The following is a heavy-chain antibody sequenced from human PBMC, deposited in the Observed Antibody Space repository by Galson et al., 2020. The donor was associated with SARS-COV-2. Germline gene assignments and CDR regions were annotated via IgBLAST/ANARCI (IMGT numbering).Heavy chain of an antibody. CDR2: IFSNDEK. V-gene: IGHV2-26*01. D-gene: IGHD3-10*01. Sequence: KMSGPTLVKPTETLTLTCTVSGFSLSNARMGVSWIRQPPGKALEWLAHIFSNDEKSYSTSLKSRLTISKDTSKSQVVLTMTNMDPVDTATYYGERIDWFRKSHAFDSWGQGTLVTVSS. CDR1: GFSLSNARMG. J-gene: IGHJ3*02. CDR3: ERIDWFRKSHAFDS.